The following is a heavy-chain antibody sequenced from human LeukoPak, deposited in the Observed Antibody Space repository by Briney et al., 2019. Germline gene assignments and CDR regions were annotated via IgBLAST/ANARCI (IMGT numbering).Heavy chain of an antibody. CDR3: ARDFTDYYYYYGMDV. CDR1: GFTFSSYS. Sequence: GGSLRLSCAASGFTFSSYSMNWVRQAPGKGLEWVSSISSSSSYIYYADSVKGRFTISGDNAKNSLYLQMNSLRAEDTAVYYCARDFTDYYYYYGMDVWGQGTTVTVSS. D-gene: IGHD3-16*01. CDR2: ISSSSSYI. V-gene: IGHV3-21*01. J-gene: IGHJ6*02.